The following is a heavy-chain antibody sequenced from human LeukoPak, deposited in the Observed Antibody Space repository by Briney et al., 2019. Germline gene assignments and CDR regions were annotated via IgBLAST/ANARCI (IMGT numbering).Heavy chain of an antibody. V-gene: IGHV4-59*01. CDR2: IYYSGDT. Sequence: PSETLSLTCTVSGDFISSYYWTWIRQPPGRGLEWIAYIYYSGDTNYNPSLKSRVTISIDASKNQLSLKLTSVTAADTAVYYCARQRKYFDYWGQGTLVTVSS. D-gene: IGHD1-1*01. CDR1: GDFISSYY. CDR3: ARQRKYFDY. J-gene: IGHJ4*02.